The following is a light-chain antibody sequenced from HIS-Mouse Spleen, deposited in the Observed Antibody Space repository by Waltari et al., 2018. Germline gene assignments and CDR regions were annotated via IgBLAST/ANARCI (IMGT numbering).Light chain of an antibody. J-gene: IGLJ2*01. Sequence: QSALTQPASVSGSPGQSITIPCTGTSSDVGGYNYVSWYQQHPGKAPKPMIYDVSNRPSGVSNRFSGSKSGNTASLTISGLQAEDEADYYCSSYTSSSTEVFGGGTKLTVL. CDR3: SSYTSSSTEV. CDR1: SSDVGGYNY. CDR2: DVS. V-gene: IGLV2-14*03.